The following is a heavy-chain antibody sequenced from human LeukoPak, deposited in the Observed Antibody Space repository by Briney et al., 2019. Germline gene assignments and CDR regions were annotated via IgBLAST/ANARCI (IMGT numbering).Heavy chain of an antibody. D-gene: IGHD5-12*01. CDR3: ARSNDYDYHFNY. Sequence: SVKVSCKASGGSFNNYAVTWVRQAPGQGLEWMGGFIPILDTTNYAPDFQGRVTITTDESSTTAYMELSSLKWEDTALYYCARSNDYDYHFNYWGQGTLVTVSS. CDR1: GGSFNNYA. J-gene: IGHJ4*02. V-gene: IGHV1-69*05. CDR2: FIPILDTT.